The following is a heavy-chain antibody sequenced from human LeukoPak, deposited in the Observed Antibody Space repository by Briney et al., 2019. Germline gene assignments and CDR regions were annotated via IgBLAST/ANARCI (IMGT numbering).Heavy chain of an antibody. J-gene: IGHJ4*02. CDR1: GYSFTTYW. CDR2: ISPDDSEI. CDR3: ARHYTDGEDY. V-gene: IGHV5-51*01. Sequence: GESLKISCKGSGYSFTTYWIAWVRQMPGRGLEWMGIISPDDSEIRYSPSFRGQVTISADKSISTAYLQWSRLKASDTAMYYCARHYTDGEDYWGQGTLVTVSS. D-gene: IGHD2-2*02.